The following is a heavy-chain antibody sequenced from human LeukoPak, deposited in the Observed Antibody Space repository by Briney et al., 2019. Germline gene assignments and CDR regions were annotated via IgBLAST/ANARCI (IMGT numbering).Heavy chain of an antibody. J-gene: IGHJ4*02. Sequence: SETLSLTCTVSGGSISSSSYYWGWIRQPPGKGLEWIGSIYYSGSTYYNPSLKSRVTISVDTSKNQFSLKLSSVTAADTAVYYCARGGYCGGDCYFYYWGQGTLVTVSS. V-gene: IGHV4-39*07. CDR3: ARGGYCGGDCYFYY. D-gene: IGHD2-21*02. CDR2: IYYSGST. CDR1: GGSISSSSYY.